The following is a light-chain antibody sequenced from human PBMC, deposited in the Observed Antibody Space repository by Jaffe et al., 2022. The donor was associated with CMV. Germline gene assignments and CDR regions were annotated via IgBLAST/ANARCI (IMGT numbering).Light chain of an antibody. CDR1: SNDVGRYNL. V-gene: IGLV2-23*02. Sequence: QSALTQPASVSGSPGQSITISCTGTSNDVGRYNLVSWYQQRPGKAPKLIIYEVTQRPSGISTRFSGSRSGNTASLTISGLQADDEAEYHCSSFAPSAPSNTFLVVFGGGTKLTVL. J-gene: IGLJ2*01. CDR3: SSFAPSAPSNTFLVV. CDR2: EVT.